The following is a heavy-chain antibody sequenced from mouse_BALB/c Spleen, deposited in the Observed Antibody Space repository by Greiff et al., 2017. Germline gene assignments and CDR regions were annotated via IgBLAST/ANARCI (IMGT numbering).Heavy chain of an antibody. J-gene: IGHJ1*01. CDR1: GFTFSDYY. Sequence: EVQRVESGGGLVKPGGSLKLSCAASGFTFSDYYMYWVRQTPEKRLEWVATISDGGSYTYYPDSVKGRFTISRDNAKNNLYLQMSSLKSEDTAMYYCARAYYRYWYFDVWGAGTTVTVSS. CDR3: ARAYYRYWYFDV. CDR2: ISDGGSYT. V-gene: IGHV5-4*02. D-gene: IGHD2-14*01.